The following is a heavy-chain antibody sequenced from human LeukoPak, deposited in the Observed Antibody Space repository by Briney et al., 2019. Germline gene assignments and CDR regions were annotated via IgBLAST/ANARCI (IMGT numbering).Heavy chain of an antibody. V-gene: IGHV3-7*01. CDR2: IKQDGSEK. CDR1: GFTFSSYW. CDR3: ARDPSYCSSTSCPSNWFDP. Sequence: GGSLRLSSAASGFTFSSYWMSWVRQAPGKGLEWVANIKQDGSEKYYVDSVRGRFTISRDNAKNSLYLQMNSLRAEDTAVYYCARDPSYCSSTSCPSNWFDPWGQGTLVTVSS. J-gene: IGHJ5*02. D-gene: IGHD2-2*01.